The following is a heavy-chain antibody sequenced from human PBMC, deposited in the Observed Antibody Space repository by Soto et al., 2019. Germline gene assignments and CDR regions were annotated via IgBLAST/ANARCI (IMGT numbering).Heavy chain of an antibody. CDR2: IYYSGST. V-gene: IGHV4-31*03. CDR1: GGSISSGGYY. J-gene: IGHJ5*02. D-gene: IGHD4-17*01. Sequence: SETLSLTCSVSGGSISSGGYYWTWIRHHPGKGLEWIGYIYYSGSTYYNTSLKSRFTIFVDTFKKRFSLHLIFVPAAATVFFYCARGVTTVTPYFNWFDPGGQGTLVTVS. CDR3: ARGVTTVTPYFNWFDP.